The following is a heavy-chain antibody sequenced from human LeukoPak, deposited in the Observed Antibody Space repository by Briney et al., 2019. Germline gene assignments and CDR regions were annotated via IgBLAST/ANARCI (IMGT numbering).Heavy chain of an antibody. CDR2: ISAYDGNT. CDR3: ARDGLEYYYDSSGYYSSDY. V-gene: IGHV1-18*01. CDR1: GYTFTSYG. D-gene: IGHD3-22*01. Sequence: ASVKVSCKASGYTFTSYGISWVRQAPGQGLEWMGWISAYDGNTNYAQKLQGRVTMTTDTSTSTAYMELRSLRSDDTAVYYCARDGLEYYYDSSGYYSSDYWGQGTLVTVSS. J-gene: IGHJ4*02.